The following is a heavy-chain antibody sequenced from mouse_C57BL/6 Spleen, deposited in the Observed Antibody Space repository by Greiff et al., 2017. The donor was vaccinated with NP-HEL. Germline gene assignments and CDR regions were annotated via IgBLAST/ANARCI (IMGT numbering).Heavy chain of an antibody. V-gene: IGHV5-6*01. CDR2: ISSGGSYT. D-gene: IGHD2-4*01. J-gene: IGHJ4*01. CDR3: ARPYDYDEEGYAMDY. CDR1: GFTFSSYG. Sequence: EVKLVESGGDLVKPGGSLKLSCAASGFTFSSYGMSWVRQTPDKRLEWVATISSGGSYTYYPDSVKGRFTISRDNAKNTLYLQMSSLKSEDTAMYYCARPYDYDEEGYAMDYWGQGTSVTVSS.